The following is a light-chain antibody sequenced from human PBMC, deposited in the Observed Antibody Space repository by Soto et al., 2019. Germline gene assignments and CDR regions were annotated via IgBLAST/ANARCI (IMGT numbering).Light chain of an antibody. Sequence: QCVLTQPPSASGTLGQRVTISCFRSRANSGSKTVHCYKQRPGTAPKLLFYSTNHRPSGAPDRFSGCKSGTSASLVTSRLQSEDEADYDGAAWDDSLNGDGFGTRSKGTVL. CDR2: STN. CDR3: AAWDDSLNGDG. V-gene: IGLV1-44*01. CDR1: RANSGSKT. J-gene: IGLJ1*01.